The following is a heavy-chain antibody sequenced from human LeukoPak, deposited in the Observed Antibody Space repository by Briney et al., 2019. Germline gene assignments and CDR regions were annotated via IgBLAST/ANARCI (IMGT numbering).Heavy chain of an antibody. CDR3: VRGLVPAAILDAFDI. V-gene: IGHV3-48*01. D-gene: IGHD2-2*01. Sequence: SGGSLRLSCAASGFTFSSYSMNWVRQAPGKGLEWVSYISSSSSTIYYADSVKGRFTISRDNAKNSLYLQMNSLRAEDTAVYYCVRGLVPAAILDAFDIWGQGTMVTVSS. J-gene: IGHJ3*02. CDR2: ISSSSSTI. CDR1: GFTFSSYS.